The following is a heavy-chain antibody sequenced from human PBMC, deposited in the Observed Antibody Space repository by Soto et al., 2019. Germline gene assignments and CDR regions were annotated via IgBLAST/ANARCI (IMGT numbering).Heavy chain of an antibody. V-gene: IGHV1-3*01. J-gene: IGHJ6*02. Sequence: GASVKVSCKASGYTFTSYAMHWVRQAPGQRLEWMGWINAGNGNTKYSQKFQGRVTITRDTPASTAYMELSSLRSEDTAVYYCASSSSSWQLFVGMDVWGQGTTVTVSS. D-gene: IGHD6-6*01. CDR2: INAGNGNT. CDR3: ASSSSSWQLFVGMDV. CDR1: GYTFTSYA.